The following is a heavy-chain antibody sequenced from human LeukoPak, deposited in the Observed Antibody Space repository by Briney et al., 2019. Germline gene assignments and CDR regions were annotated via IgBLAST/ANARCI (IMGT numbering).Heavy chain of an antibody. CDR3: AKDRCSGTSCYGDY. V-gene: IGHV3-30*02. Sequence: GGSLRLSCAASGFTFSSYGMHWVRQAPGKGLEWVAFIRYDGSNKYYADYVKGRFTISRDNSKNTLYLQMNSLRAEDTAVYYCAKDRCSGTSCYGDYWGQGTLVTVSS. D-gene: IGHD2-2*01. J-gene: IGHJ4*02. CDR1: GFTFSSYG. CDR2: IRYDGSNK.